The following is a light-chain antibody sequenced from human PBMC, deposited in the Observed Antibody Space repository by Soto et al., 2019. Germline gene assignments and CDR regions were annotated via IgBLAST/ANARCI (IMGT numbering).Light chain of an antibody. Sequence: EIVLTQSPGTLSLSPGERATLSCRASQSFRGNYLAWYQQKPGQAPGLLIYGASSRATGIPDRFSGSGSGTDFTLTISRLEPEDIAVFYCQQYGISPRTFGQGTKVEIK. CDR3: QQYGISPRT. V-gene: IGKV3-20*01. CDR1: QSFRGNY. CDR2: GAS. J-gene: IGKJ1*01.